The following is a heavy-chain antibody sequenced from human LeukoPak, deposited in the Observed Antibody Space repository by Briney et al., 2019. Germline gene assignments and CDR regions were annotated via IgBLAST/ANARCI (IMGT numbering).Heavy chain of an antibody. CDR3: ARGAITMVRGVIYYYYMDV. Sequence: GGSLRLSCAASGFTFSSYWMSWVRQAPGKGLEWVANIKQDGSEKYYVDSVKGRFTISRDNAKNSLYLQMNSLRAEDTAVYYCARGAITMVRGVIYYYYMDVWGKGTTVTISS. J-gene: IGHJ6*03. V-gene: IGHV3-7*01. D-gene: IGHD3-10*01. CDR1: GFTFSSYW. CDR2: IKQDGSEK.